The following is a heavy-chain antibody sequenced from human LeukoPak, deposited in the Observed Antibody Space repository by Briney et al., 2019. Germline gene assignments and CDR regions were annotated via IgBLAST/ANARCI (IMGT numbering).Heavy chain of an antibody. CDR3: ARGLYSSLL. D-gene: IGHD6-19*01. CDR1: GFTFSSYW. CDR2: INSDGSST. Sequence: GESLRLSCAASGFTFSSYWMDWVRQAPGKGLVWVSRINSDGSSTSYADSAKGRFTISRDNAKNTLYLQMNRLRDEDTAVYYCARGLYSSLLWGQGTLVTVSS. J-gene: IGHJ4*02. V-gene: IGHV3-74*01.